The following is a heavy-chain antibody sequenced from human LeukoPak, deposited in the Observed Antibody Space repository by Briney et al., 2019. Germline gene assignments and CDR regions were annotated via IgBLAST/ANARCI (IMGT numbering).Heavy chain of an antibody. Sequence: ASVKVSCKASGYTFTSYGISWVRRAPGQGLEWMGWISAYNGNTNYAQKLQGRVTMTTDTSTSTAYMELRSLRSDDTAVYYCARDRSFDYYDSSGLFDYWGQGTLVTVSS. V-gene: IGHV1-18*01. D-gene: IGHD3-22*01. CDR1: GYTFTSYG. CDR3: ARDRSFDYYDSSGLFDY. J-gene: IGHJ4*02. CDR2: ISAYNGNT.